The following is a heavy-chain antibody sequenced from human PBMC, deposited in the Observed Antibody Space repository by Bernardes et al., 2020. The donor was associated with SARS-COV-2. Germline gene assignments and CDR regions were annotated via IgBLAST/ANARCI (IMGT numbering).Heavy chain of an antibody. J-gene: IGHJ4*02. Sequence: QKPSLIPAISRDSASSKNAAWNLIRQSPSRGLEWLGRTYYRSKLHTEYAVSVKSRITINPDTSKNQFSLQLNSVTPEDSAVYYCARLTGDLDDWGQGTLVTVSS. CDR3: ARLTGDLDD. CDR2: TYYRSKLHT. V-gene: IGHV6-1*01. CDR1: RDSASSKNAA. D-gene: IGHD7-27*01.